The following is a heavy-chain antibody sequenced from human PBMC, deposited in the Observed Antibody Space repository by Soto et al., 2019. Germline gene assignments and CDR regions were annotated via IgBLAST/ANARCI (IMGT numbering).Heavy chain of an antibody. CDR1: GDSISSDGDYF. CDR3: ARGAYGVAVLY. J-gene: IGHJ4*02. CDR2: VSYDGRT. D-gene: IGHD4-17*01. V-gene: IGHV4-30-4*01. Sequence: QVQLQESGPGLVKPSQTLSLTCTVSGDSISSDGDYFWSWIRQPPGKGLESIGYVSYDGRTYYNPSPRSRMSISIDTSQNQFSLKLRSVTAADTAVYYCARGAYGVAVLYWGQGMLVTVSS.